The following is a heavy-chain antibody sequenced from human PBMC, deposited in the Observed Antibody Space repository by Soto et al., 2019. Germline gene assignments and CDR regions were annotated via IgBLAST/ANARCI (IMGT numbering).Heavy chain of an antibody. Sequence: GASVKVSCKASGYTFTSYAMHWVRQAPGQRLEWMGWINAGNGNTKYSQKFQGRVTITRDTSASTAYMELSSLRSEDTAVYYCAREGGSSGYYYVWFDPWGQGTLVTVSS. D-gene: IGHD3-22*01. V-gene: IGHV1-3*01. J-gene: IGHJ5*02. CDR3: AREGGSSGYYYVWFDP. CDR2: INAGNGNT. CDR1: GYTFTSYA.